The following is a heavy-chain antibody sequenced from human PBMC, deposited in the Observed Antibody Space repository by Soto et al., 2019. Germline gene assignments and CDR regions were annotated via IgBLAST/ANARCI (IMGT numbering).Heavy chain of an antibody. V-gene: IGHV1-18*01. CDR1: GYSFTTSG. CDR2: ISTYNGNT. D-gene: IGHD4-17*01. CDR3: ARRLYGDYDY. J-gene: IGHJ4*02. Sequence: QVHLVQSGAEVKKPGASVKVSCKASGYSFTTSGITWVRQAPGQGLEWMGWISTYNGNTNYAQNLQDRVTLTTDTSTSTAYMELRSLRSDDTAVYYCARRLYGDYDYWGQGTLVTVSS.